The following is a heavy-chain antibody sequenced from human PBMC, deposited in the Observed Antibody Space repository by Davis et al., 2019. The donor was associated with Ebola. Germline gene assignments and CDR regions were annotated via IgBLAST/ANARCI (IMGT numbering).Heavy chain of an antibody. CDR3: ARYTTGWFDFDY. Sequence: SETLSLTCSVSGGSINSDYWSWIRQPPGKGLEWIGYIYVSAYRNYNPSLKSRVAISVDTSKNHFSLKLTSVTAADTSVYYCARYTTGWFDFDYWGQGTLVTVSS. D-gene: IGHD6-19*01. J-gene: IGHJ4*02. CDR2: IYVSAYR. V-gene: IGHV4-59*08. CDR1: GGSINSDY.